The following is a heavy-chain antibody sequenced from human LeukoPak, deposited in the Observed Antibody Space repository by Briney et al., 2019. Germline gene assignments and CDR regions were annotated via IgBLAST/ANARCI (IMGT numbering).Heavy chain of an antibody. CDR3: AKGSARRWFWYFDY. V-gene: IGHV3-23*01. Sequence: GGSLRLSCTASGISFSTYAMSWVRQTPGKGLEWVSAISGSGRSPYYADSVKGHFTISRDNSKNTLYLQMNSLRAEDTAVYYCAKGSARRWFWYFDYWGQGTLVTVSS. D-gene: IGHD4-23*01. CDR2: ISGSGRSP. CDR1: GISFSTYA. J-gene: IGHJ4*02.